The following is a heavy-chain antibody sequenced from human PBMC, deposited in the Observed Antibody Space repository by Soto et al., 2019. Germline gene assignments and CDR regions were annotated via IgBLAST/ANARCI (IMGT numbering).Heavy chain of an antibody. D-gene: IGHD3-22*01. J-gene: IGHJ4*02. V-gene: IGHV1-46*01. CDR1: GYTFTSCY. CDR2: INPSGGST. Sequence: ASVKVSCKASGYTFTSCYMHWVRQAPGQGLEWMGIINPSGGSTSYAQKFQGRVTMTRDTSTSTVYMELSSLRSEDTAVYYCARDIYDSSGYYYGPFDYWGQGTLVTVSS. CDR3: ARDIYDSSGYYYGPFDY.